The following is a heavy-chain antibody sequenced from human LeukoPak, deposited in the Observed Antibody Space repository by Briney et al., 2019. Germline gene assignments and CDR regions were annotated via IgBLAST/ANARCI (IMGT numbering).Heavy chain of an antibody. CDR2: INHSGST. J-gene: IGHJ6*02. D-gene: IGHD5-24*01. V-gene: IGHV4-34*01. CDR1: GGSFSGYY. CDR3: ARVRRRWLRRGMDV. Sequence: SETLSLTCAVYGGSFSGYYWSWIRQPPGKGLEWIGEINHSGSTNYNPSLKSRVTISVDTSKNQFSLKLSSVTAADTAVYYCARVRRRWLRRGMDVWGQGTTVTVSS.